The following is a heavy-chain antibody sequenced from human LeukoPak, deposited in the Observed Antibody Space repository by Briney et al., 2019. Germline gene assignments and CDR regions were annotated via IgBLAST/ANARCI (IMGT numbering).Heavy chain of an antibody. CDR2: IYTGRST. J-gene: IGHJ4*02. V-gene: IGHV4-4*07. CDR3: ARESRVLIGDGYYLDS. Sequence: SETLSLTCTVSGGSISNYYWSWIRQPAGKGLEWIGRIYTGRSTNYNPSLKSRVTMSVDTSNNQFSLELTSVTAADTAVYYCARESRVLIGDGYYLDSWGPGTLVTVSS. D-gene: IGHD3-3*01. CDR1: GGSISNYY.